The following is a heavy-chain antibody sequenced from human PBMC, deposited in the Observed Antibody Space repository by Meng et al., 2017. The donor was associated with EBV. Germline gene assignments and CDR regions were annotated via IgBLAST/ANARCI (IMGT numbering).Heavy chain of an antibody. CDR3: ARVGIAVAGTGDY. D-gene: IGHD6-19*01. J-gene: IGHJ4*02. V-gene: IGHV1-2*06. CDR1: GYTFTGYY. CDR2: INPNSGGT. Sequence: QVQLVQVGGEVKKPGASVKVSCKASGYTFTGYYMHWVRQAPGQGLEWMGRINPNSGGTNYAQKFQGRVTMTRDTSISTAYMELSRLRSDDTAVYYCARVGIAVAGTGDYWGQGTLVTVSS.